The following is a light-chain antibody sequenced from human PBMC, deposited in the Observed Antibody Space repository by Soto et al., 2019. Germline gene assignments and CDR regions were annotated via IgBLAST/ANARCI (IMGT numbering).Light chain of an antibody. CDR1: NSDVGAYSY. V-gene: IGLV2-14*01. J-gene: IGLJ2*01. CDR2: EVS. CDR3: SSYTSSSTVV. Sequence: QSALTQPASVSGSPGQSITISCTGTNSDVGAYSYVSWYQQHPGKAPKLMIYEVSNRPSGVSNRFSGSKSGNTASLTISGLQAEDEADYYCSSYTSSSTVVFGGGTKLTVL.